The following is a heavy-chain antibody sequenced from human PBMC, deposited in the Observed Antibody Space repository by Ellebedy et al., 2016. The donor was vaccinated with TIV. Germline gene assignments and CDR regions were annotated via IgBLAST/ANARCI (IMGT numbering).Heavy chain of an antibody. CDR1: GFTFSAYW. J-gene: IGHJ4*02. Sequence: GESLKISCAASGFTFSAYWMHWVRQAPGKGLEWVANIKQDGSEKYYVDSVKGRFTIYRDNAKNSLYLQMNSLRAEDTAVYYCARALGGGHCYWGQGTLVTVSS. D-gene: IGHD2-21*02. CDR3: ARALGGGHCY. CDR2: IKQDGSEK. V-gene: IGHV3-7*01.